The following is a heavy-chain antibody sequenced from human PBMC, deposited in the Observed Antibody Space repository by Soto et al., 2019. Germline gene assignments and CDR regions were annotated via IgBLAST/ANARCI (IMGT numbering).Heavy chain of an antibody. CDR3: ARGLTGHDWLGWFDP. D-gene: IGHD5-12*01. Sequence: ASVKVSCKASGYTFTSYGISWVRQAPGQGLEWMGWISAYNGNTNYAQKLQGRVTMTTDTSTSTAYMELRSLRSDDTAVYYCARGLTGHDWLGWFDPWGQGTLVTVSS. V-gene: IGHV1-18*01. CDR2: ISAYNGNT. J-gene: IGHJ5*02. CDR1: GYTFTSYG.